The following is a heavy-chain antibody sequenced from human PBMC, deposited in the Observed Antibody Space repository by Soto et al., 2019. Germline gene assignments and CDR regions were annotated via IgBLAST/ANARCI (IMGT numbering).Heavy chain of an antibody. CDR1: GFTFSSYW. Sequence: GGSLRLSCAASGFTFSSYWMSWVRQAPGKGLEWVANIKQDGSEKYYVDSVKGRFTISRDNAKNSLYLQMNSLRAEDTAVYYCARAESGSWYHYYYYYGMDVWGQGTTVTVSS. V-gene: IGHV3-7*03. D-gene: IGHD6-13*01. CDR3: ARAESGSWYHYYYYYGMDV. CDR2: IKQDGSEK. J-gene: IGHJ6*02.